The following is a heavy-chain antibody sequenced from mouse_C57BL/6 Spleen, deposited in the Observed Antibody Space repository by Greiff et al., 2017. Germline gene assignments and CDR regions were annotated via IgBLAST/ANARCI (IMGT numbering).Heavy chain of an antibody. V-gene: IGHV1-80*01. CDR2: IYPGDGDT. Sequence: QVQLQQSGAELVKPGASVKISCKASGYAFSSYWMNWVKQRPGKGLEWIGQIYPGDGDTNYNGKFKGKATLTADKSSSTAYMQLSSLTSEDSAVYFCARDAYDYGSSYYAMDYWGQGTSVTVSS. CDR1: GYAFSSYW. D-gene: IGHD1-1*01. CDR3: ARDAYDYGSSYYAMDY. J-gene: IGHJ4*01.